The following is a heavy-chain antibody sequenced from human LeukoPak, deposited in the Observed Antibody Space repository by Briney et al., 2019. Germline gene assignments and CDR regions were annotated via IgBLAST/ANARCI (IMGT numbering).Heavy chain of an antibody. J-gene: IGHJ4*02. V-gene: IGHV3-48*01. CDR2: ISSSSTI. Sequence: GVSLRLSCAASGFTFSSYSMNWVRQAPGKGLEWVSYISSSSTIYYADSVKGRFTISRDNAKNSLYLQMNSLRAEDTAVYYCARDQKAVAGSVGDFDYWGQGTLVTVSS. CDR3: ARDQKAVAGSVGDFDY. D-gene: IGHD6-19*01. CDR1: GFTFSSYS.